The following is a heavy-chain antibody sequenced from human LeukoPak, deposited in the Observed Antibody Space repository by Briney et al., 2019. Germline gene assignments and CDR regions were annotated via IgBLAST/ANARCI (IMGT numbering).Heavy chain of an antibody. CDR2: IKQDGGEI. CDR3: ARDKVVGPTKFDS. CDR1: GFTFDDYG. V-gene: IGHV3-7*01. D-gene: IGHD1-26*01. J-gene: IGHJ5*01. Sequence: GGSLRLSCAASGFTFDDYGMSWVRQAPGKGLEWVANIKQDGGEIYYVDSVKGRFTISRDNAENSVYLHMNSLRAEDTAVYYCARDKVVGPTKFDSWGQGTLVTVSS.